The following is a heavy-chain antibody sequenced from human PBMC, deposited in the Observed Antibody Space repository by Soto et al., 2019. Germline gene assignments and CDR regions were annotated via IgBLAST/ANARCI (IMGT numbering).Heavy chain of an antibody. CDR1: GGSVSGYH. J-gene: IGHJ4*02. V-gene: IGHV4-59*08. CDR3: ARQVGGWAPWYFDY. D-gene: IGHD6-19*01. CDR2: IYYSGST. Sequence: SETLSLTCNVSGGSVSGYHWSWIRQPPGKGLEWIGYIYYSGSTNYNPSLKSRVTISVDTSKNQFSLKLSSVTAADAAVYYCARQVGGWAPWYFDYWGQGTLVTVSS.